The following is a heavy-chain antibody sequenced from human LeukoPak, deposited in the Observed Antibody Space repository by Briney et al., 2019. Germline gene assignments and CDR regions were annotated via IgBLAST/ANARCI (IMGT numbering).Heavy chain of an antibody. CDR1: GYTFTSYA. CDR2: INAGNGNT. V-gene: IGHV1-3*01. J-gene: IGHJ6*02. D-gene: IGHD6-13*01. CDR3: ARDRLIAASQAPYYYGMDV. Sequence: ASVKVSCKASGYTFTSYAMHWVRQAPGQRLEWMGWINAGNGNTKYSQKFQGRVTITRDTSASTAYMELSSLRSEDTAVYYCARDRLIAASQAPYYYGMDVWGQGATVTVSS.